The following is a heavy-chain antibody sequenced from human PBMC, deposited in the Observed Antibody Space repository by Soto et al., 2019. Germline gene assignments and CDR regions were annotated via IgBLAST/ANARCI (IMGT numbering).Heavy chain of an antibody. CDR3: ARDIYDSSGYQKY. CDR2: ISSSSIYI. V-gene: IGHV3-21*01. Sequence: PGGSLRLSCEASGFTVSSYSMNWVRQAPGKGLEWVSSISSSSIYIYCADSVKGRFTISRDNVKNSLYLQMNSLRAEDTAVYYCARDIYDSSGYQKYWGQGTLVTVSS. J-gene: IGHJ4*02. CDR1: GFTVSSYS. D-gene: IGHD3-22*01.